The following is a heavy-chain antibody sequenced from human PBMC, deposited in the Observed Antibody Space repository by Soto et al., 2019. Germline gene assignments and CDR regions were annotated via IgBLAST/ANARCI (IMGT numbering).Heavy chain of an antibody. J-gene: IGHJ4*02. Sequence: QVQLVESGGGVVQPGRSLRLSCAASGFTFSSYAMHWVRQAPGKGLEWVAVISYDGSNKYYADFVKGRFTISRDNSKNTLYLQMNSLRAEDTAVYYCARELGFGELNYWGQGTLVTVSS. D-gene: IGHD3-10*01. CDR2: ISYDGSNK. CDR3: ARELGFGELNY. V-gene: IGHV3-30-3*01. CDR1: GFTFSSYA.